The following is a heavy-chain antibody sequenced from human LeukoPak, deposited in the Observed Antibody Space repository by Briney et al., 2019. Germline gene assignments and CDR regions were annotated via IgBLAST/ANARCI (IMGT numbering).Heavy chain of an antibody. V-gene: IGHV4-39*01. CDR3: ARHSMYDSGRYSFDN. Sequence: PGGSLRLSCAASGFTFSSYEMNWVRQAPGKGLEWIGSIYYSGGTYYNPSLKSRVTISVHTSKNQFSLKLNSVTAADTAVYYCARHSMYDSGRYSFDNWGREPWSPSPQ. D-gene: IGHD3-10*01. CDR2: IYYSGGT. J-gene: IGHJ4*02. CDR1: GFTFSSYE.